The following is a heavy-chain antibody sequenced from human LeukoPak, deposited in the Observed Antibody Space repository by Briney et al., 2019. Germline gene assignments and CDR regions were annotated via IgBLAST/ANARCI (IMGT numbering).Heavy chain of an antibody. J-gene: IGHJ3*02. CDR3: ARDYGGSYYDAFDI. D-gene: IGHD1-26*01. CDR1: GYTFTAYY. CDR2: INPNRGYT. V-gene: IGHV1-2*02. Sequence: ASVKVSCKASGYTFTAYYVHWVRQAPGQGLEWMGWINPNRGYTKYAQKFQGRVTMTRDTSINTAYMELRRLNSDDTAVYYCARDYGGSYYDAFDIWGQGTMVTVSS.